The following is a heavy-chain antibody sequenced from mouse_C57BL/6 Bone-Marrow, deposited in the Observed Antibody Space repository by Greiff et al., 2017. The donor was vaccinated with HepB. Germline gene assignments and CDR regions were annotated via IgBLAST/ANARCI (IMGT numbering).Heavy chain of an antibody. J-gene: IGHJ1*03. CDR3: ARDYGSPRYFDV. CDR2: INPGSGGT. D-gene: IGHD1-1*01. V-gene: IGHV1-54*01. CDR1: GYAFTNYL. Sequence: VQLVESGAELVRPGTSVKVSCKASGYAFTNYLIEWVKQRPGQGLEWIGVINPGSGGTNYNEKFKGKATLTADKSSSTAYMQLSSLTSEDSAVYFCARDYGSPRYFDVWGTGTTVTVSS.